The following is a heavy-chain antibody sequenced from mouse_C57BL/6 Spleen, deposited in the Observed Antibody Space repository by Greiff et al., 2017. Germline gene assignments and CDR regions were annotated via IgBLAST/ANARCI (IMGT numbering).Heavy chain of an antibody. V-gene: IGHV1-81*01. D-gene: IGHD1-1*01. J-gene: IGHJ1*03. CDR1: GYTFTSYG. CDR3: ARERTVVAEGYFDV. CDR2: IYPRSGNT. Sequence: QVQLQQSGAELARPGASVKLSCKASGYTFTSYGISWVKQRTGQGLEWIGEIYPRSGNTYYNEKFKGKATLTADKSSSTAYMELRSLTSEDSAVYFCARERTVVAEGYFDVCGTGTTVTVSS.